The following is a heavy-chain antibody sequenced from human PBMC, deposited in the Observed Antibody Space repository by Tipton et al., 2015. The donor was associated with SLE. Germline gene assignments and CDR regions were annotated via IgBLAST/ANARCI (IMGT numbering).Heavy chain of an antibody. CDR2: IYTSGST. CDR1: GGSISSGSYY. Sequence: TLSLTCTVSGGSISSGSYYWSWIRQPAGKGLEWIGYIYTSGSTNYNPALKSRVTISVDTSKNQFSLKLSSVTAADTAVYYCAGRFSSSWFYYYGMDVWGQGTTVTVSS. CDR3: AGRFSSSWFYYYGMDV. J-gene: IGHJ6*02. V-gene: IGHV4-61*09. D-gene: IGHD6-13*01.